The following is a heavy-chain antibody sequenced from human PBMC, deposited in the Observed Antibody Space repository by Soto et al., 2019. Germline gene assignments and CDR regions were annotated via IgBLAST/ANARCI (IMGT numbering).Heavy chain of an antibody. CDR2: IYFDGGT. CDR1: GASITSNFNY. V-gene: IGHV4-39*01. CDR3: GKVLIGATRHTDFDS. D-gene: IGHD2-21*01. Sequence: KASETLSLTCAVSGASITSNFNYWGWIRRPPGKGLEWIGSIYFDGGTYYKSSLKSRVTISLETSKNQFSLKLTSVTAADTAVYYCGKVLIGATRHTDFDSWGQGTLVTVAS. J-gene: IGHJ4*02.